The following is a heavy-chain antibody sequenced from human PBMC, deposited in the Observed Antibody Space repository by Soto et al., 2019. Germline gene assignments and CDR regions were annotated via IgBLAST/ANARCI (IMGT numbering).Heavy chain of an antibody. D-gene: IGHD2-2*01. V-gene: IGHV3-23*01. CDR2: ISGSGGST. J-gene: IGHJ6*02. CDR3: AKAGGIVVVPAAIMGMDV. CDR1: GFTFSSYA. Sequence: EVQLLESGGGLVQPGGSLRLSCAASGFTFSSYAMSWVRQAPGKGLEWVSAISGSGGSTYYADSVKGRFPISRDNSKNTLYLQMNSLRAEDTAVYYCAKAGGIVVVPAAIMGMDVWGQGTTVTVSS.